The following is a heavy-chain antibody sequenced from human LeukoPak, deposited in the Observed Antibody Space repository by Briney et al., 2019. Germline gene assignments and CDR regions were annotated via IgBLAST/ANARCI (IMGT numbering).Heavy chain of an antibody. D-gene: IGHD3-10*01. CDR3: VKDGSGSYYTYYFDY. CDR1: GFTFSRYA. CDR2: ISSNGGST. Sequence: GGSLRLSCSASGFTFSRYAMHWVRQAPGKGLEYVSAISSNGGSTYNADSVKGRFTISRDNSKNTLYLQMSSLRAEDTAVYYCVKDGSGSYYTYYFDYWGREPWSPSPQ. V-gene: IGHV3-64D*06. J-gene: IGHJ4*02.